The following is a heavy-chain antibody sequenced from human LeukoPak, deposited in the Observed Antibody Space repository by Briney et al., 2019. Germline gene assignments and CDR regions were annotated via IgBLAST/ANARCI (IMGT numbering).Heavy chain of an antibody. CDR2: IIPIFGTA. Sequence: SVKVSCKASGGSFSSYAISWVRQAPGQGLEWMGGIIPIFGTANYAQKFQGRVTITADESTSTAYMELSSLRSEDTAVYYCAVVLRYFDQPSLIEAFDIWGQGTMVTVSS. CDR1: GGSFSSYA. CDR3: AVVLRYFDQPSLIEAFDI. J-gene: IGHJ3*02. V-gene: IGHV1-69*13. D-gene: IGHD3-9*01.